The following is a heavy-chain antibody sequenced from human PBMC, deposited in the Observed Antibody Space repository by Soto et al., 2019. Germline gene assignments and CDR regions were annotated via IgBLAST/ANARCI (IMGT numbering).Heavy chain of an antibody. CDR1: GFTFSSYW. J-gene: IGHJ4*02. D-gene: IGHD4-17*01. CDR3: ARAYGDYVGGFDY. CDR2: INSDGSST. V-gene: IGHV3-74*01. Sequence: PGGSLRLSCAASGFTFSSYWMHWVRQAPGKGLVWVSRINSDGSSTSYADSVKGRFTISRDNAKNTLYLQMNSLRAEDTAVYYCARAYGDYVGGFDYWGQGTLVTVSS.